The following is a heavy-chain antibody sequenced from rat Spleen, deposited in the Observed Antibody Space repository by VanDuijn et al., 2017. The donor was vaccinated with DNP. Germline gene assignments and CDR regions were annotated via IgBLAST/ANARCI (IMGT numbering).Heavy chain of an antibody. Sequence: VQLKESGPGLVQPSQTLSLTCTVSGFSLTSYHVHWVRQPPGKGLEWVAYIGSPAYAPYYTDSVKGRFAISRDNAKSTLYLQMNCLRSEDMATYYCVRWNSGHFDYWGQGVMVTVSS. CDR1: GFSLTSYH. V-gene: IGHV5-19*01. J-gene: IGHJ2*01. CDR2: IGSPAYAP. D-gene: IGHD4-3*01. CDR3: VRWNSGHFDY.